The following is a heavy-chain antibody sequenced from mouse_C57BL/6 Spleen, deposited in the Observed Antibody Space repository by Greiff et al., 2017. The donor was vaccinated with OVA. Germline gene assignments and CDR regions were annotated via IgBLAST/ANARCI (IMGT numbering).Heavy chain of an antibody. CDR1: GYTFTDYE. V-gene: IGHV1-15*01. CDR3: TRYSPWFAY. CDR2: IDPETGGT. J-gene: IGHJ3*01. Sequence: QVQLKESGAELVRPGASVTLSCKASGYTFTDYEMHWVKQTPVHGLEWIGAIDPETGGTAYNQKFKGKAILTADKSSSTAYMELRSLTFEDSAVYYCTRYSPWFAYWGQGTLVTVSA.